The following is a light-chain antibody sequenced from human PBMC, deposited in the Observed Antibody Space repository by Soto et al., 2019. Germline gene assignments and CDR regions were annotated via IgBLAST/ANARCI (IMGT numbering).Light chain of an antibody. V-gene: IGLV2-14*01. Sequence: QSVLTQPASASGSPGQSITISCTGTSSDVGGYIYVSWYQQHPGKAPKLMIYEVSNRPSGVSNRFSGSKSGNTASLTISGLQAEDEADYYCSSYSRSSFYVFGTGTKVTVL. CDR3: SSYSRSSFYV. J-gene: IGLJ1*01. CDR2: EVS. CDR1: SSDVGGYIY.